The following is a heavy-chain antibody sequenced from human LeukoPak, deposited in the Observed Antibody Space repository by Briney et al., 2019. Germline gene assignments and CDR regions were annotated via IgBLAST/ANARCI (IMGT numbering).Heavy chain of an antibody. CDR2: ISYDGINE. CDR3: ARVAPPLDDYIRGSFPYYFDY. CDR1: GFTFSSNA. Sequence: GSLRLSCAASGFTFSSNAMHWVRQAPGKGLEWVTVISYDGINEYYADSVKGRFTISRDNSKNTLYLHMSSLRVEDTAVFYCARVAPPLDDYIRGSFPYYFDYWGQGTPVTVSS. V-gene: IGHV3-30-3*01. J-gene: IGHJ4*02. D-gene: IGHD3-16*01.